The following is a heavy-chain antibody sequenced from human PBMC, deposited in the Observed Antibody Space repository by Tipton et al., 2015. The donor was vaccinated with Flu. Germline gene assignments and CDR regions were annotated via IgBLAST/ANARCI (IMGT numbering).Heavy chain of an antibody. J-gene: IGHJ4*02. Sequence: SLRLSCAASGFTFSSHWMSWVRQAPGKGLEWVANVKQDGSEKYYVDSVKGRFTISRDNAKNSLYLQMNSLRAEDTAVYYCASNGYSFDYWGQGTLVTVSS. CDR1: GFTFSSHW. D-gene: IGHD5-24*01. CDR2: VKQDGSEK. V-gene: IGHV3-7*01. CDR3: ASNGYSFDY.